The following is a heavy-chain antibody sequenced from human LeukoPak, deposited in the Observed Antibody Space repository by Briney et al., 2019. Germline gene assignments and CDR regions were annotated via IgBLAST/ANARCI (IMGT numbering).Heavy chain of an antibody. CDR1: GYGFSSYW. Sequence: GESLKISCKGTGYGFSSYWIGWVRQMPGKGLEYMGIICPGDSDTRYSQSFQGQVTISADKSITTAYLQWSSLKASDTAMYYCARHTTVGGSLRFDYWGQGTLVIVSS. V-gene: IGHV5-51*01. CDR3: ARHTTVGGSLRFDY. D-gene: IGHD4-23*01. CDR2: ICPGDSDT. J-gene: IGHJ4*02.